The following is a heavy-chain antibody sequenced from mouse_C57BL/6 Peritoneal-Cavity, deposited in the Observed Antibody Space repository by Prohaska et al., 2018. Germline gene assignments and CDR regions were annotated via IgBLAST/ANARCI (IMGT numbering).Heavy chain of an antibody. D-gene: IGHD1-1*01. CDR3: AREYYYGSSYNFDV. CDR2: IYPVDGDT. J-gene: IGHJ1*03. CDR1: GYAFSSDW. V-gene: IGHV1-82*01. Sequence: ASLKISCKDSGYAFSSDWMNWVKQRTGKGLEWIGRIYPVDGDTNYNGKFKGKATLTADKSSSTAYMQLSSLTSEDSAVYFCAREYYYGSSYNFDVWGTGTTVTVSS.